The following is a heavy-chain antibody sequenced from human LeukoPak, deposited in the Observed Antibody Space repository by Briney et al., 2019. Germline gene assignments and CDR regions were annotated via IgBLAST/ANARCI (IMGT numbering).Heavy chain of an antibody. CDR3: ATSLVFGVVPLGHYYYGMDV. CDR1: GYTLTELS. J-gene: IGHJ6*02. D-gene: IGHD3-3*01. CDR2: FDPEDGET. V-gene: IGHV1-24*01. Sequence: ASVKVSCKVSGYTLTELSMHWVRQAPGKGLEWMGGFDPEDGETIYAQEFQGRVTMTEDTSTDTAYMELSSLRSEDTAVYYCATSLVFGVVPLGHYYYGMDVWGQGTTVTVSS.